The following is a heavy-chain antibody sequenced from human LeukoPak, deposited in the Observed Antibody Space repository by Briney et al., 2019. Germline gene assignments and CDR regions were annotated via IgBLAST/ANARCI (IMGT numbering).Heavy chain of an antibody. CDR2: IYYSGST. CDR1: GGSVSSGSYY. D-gene: IGHD3-22*01. CDR3: ARHGSSGYSFDY. J-gene: IGHJ4*02. Sequence: PSETLSLTCTVSGGSVSSGSYYWSWIRQPPGKGLEWIGYIYYSGSTNYNPSLKSRVTISVDTSKNQFSLKLSSVTAADTAVYYCARHGSSGYSFDYWGQGTLVTVSS. V-gene: IGHV4-61*01.